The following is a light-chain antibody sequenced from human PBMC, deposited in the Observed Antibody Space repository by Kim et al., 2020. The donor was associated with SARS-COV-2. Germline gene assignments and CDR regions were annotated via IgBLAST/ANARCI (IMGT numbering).Light chain of an antibody. V-gene: IGLV10-54*01. J-gene: IGLJ3*02. CDR1: NRNVGNQG. Sequence: RQTAPLACTGNNRNVGNQGAAWLQQHQGRPPKLLSYRDNNRPSGISERLSASRSGNTASLTITGLQPEDEADYYCSAWDSSLSAWVFGGGTKLTVL. CDR2: RDN. CDR3: SAWDSSLSAWV.